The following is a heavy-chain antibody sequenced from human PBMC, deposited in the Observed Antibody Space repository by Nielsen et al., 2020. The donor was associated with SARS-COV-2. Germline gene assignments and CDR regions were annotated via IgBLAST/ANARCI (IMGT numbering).Heavy chain of an antibody. V-gene: IGHV3-7*01. D-gene: IGHD1-26*01. CDR3: AREWDWAWAY. CDR1: GLTFSDHY. CDR2: INQDGGEK. Sequence: GGSLRLSCAASGLTFSDHYMSWVRQSPGKGLEWVANINQDGGEKHYVDSVKGRCTISRDNAKNSLFLEMHSLRADDTAVYYCAREWDWAWAYWGQGALVTVSS. J-gene: IGHJ4*02.